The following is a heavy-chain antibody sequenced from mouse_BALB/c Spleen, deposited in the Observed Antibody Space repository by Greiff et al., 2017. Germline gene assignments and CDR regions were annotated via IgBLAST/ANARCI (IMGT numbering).Heavy chain of an antibody. Sequence: EVQLQQSGAELVRPGALVKLSCKASGFNITDYYMHWVKQRPEQGLEWIGWIDPENGNTIYDPKFQGKASITADTSSNTAYLQLSSLTSEDTAVYYCARYPNSYYAMDYWGQGTSVTVSS. CDR2: IDPENGNT. CDR3: ARYPNSYYAMDY. V-gene: IGHV14-1*02. D-gene: IGHD4-1*01. CDR1: GFNITDYY. J-gene: IGHJ4*01.